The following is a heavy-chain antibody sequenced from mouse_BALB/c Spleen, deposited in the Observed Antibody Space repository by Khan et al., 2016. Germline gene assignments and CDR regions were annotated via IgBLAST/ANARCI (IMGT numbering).Heavy chain of an antibody. J-gene: IGHJ1*01. CDR2: IRSKSDNYAT. Sequence: EVQLVESGGGLVQPKGSLKLSCAASGFTFNTYAMHWVCQAPGKGLEWVAHIRSKSDNYATYYADSVKDRFTNSRDDSQNMLYLQMNNLKTEDTAICSCVGENYRYDWYFDVWGAGTTVTVSS. CDR1: GFTFNTYA. V-gene: IGHV10-3*03. D-gene: IGHD2-14*01. CDR3: VGENYRYDWYFDV.